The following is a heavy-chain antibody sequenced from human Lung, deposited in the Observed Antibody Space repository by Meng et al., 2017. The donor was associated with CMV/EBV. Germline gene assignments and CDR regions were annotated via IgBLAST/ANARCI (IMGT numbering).Heavy chain of an antibody. J-gene: IGHJ1*01. CDR1: GASNTNHNG. V-gene: IGHV4-4*02. CDR2: IPHRGSS. Sequence: HVRLRGPGPELVKPSETLSLTCSVSGASNTNHNGWAWVRQPPGKGLEWIGEIPHRGSSAYNPSLKSRVSMSIDKSKNQFSLKLTSVTAADTAVYHCLRRSGGSVWGQGTLVTVSS. CDR3: LRRSGGSV. D-gene: IGHD5-12*01.